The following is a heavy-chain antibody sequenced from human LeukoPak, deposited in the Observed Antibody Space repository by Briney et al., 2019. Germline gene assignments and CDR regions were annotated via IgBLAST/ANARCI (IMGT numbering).Heavy chain of an antibody. Sequence: GFLRLSCAASGFIFSNYAMGWVRRVPGKGLEWVWVIDSSGAYTWYEDSVKGRFTISKDSSSTILYLQMNSMRAEDAAVYFCAKGSAAGRPYYFDYWGQGPLVTVSS. D-gene: IGHD6-25*01. CDR1: GFIFSNYA. CDR3: AKGSAAGRPYYFDY. V-gene: IGHV3-23*01. CDR2: IDSSGAYT. J-gene: IGHJ4*02.